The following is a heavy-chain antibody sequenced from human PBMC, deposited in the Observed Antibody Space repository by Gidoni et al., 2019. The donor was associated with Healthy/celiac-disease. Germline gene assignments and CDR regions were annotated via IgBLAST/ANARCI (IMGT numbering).Heavy chain of an antibody. CDR3: ARTVRERYYYYGMDV. Sequence: VQLVESGGGVGQQGRALRRACAASGFTFRSYCMHWVRPAPGNGLEWVAVIWYDGSNKDYADSVKCRFTISRDNSKNTLYLQMNSLRAEDTAVYYCARTVRERYYYYGMDVWGQGTTVTVSS. D-gene: IGHD1-26*01. CDR2: IWYDGSNK. J-gene: IGHJ6*02. V-gene: IGHV3-33*01. CDR1: GFTFRSYC.